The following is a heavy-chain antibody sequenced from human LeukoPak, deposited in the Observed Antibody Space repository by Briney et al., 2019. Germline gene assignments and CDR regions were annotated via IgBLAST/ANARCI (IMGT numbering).Heavy chain of an antibody. CDR2: ISSSSSYI. V-gene: IGHV3-21*01. D-gene: IGHD6-19*01. J-gene: IGHJ4*02. CDR3: ARGYSSGWYYFDY. CDR1: GFTFSSYS. Sequence: GSLRLSCAASGFTFSSYSMNWVRQAPGKGLEWVSSISSSSSYIYYADSVKGRFTISRDNAKNSLYLQMNSLRAEDTAVYYCARGYSSGWYYFDYWGQGTLVTVSS.